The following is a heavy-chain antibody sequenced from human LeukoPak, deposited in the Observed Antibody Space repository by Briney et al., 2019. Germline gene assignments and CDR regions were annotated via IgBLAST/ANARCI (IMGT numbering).Heavy chain of an antibody. CDR1: GFTFSSYW. Sequence: PGGSLRLSCAASGFTFSSYWMHWVRQRPGKGLVWVSCINRDGSSTSYADSVKGRFTISRDNAKNTLYLQMNSLRAEDTAVYYCARGDYDYGDYGYWYFDLWGRGTLVTVSS. CDR3: ARGDYDYGDYGYWYFDL. V-gene: IGHV3-74*01. J-gene: IGHJ2*01. D-gene: IGHD4-17*01. CDR2: INRDGSST.